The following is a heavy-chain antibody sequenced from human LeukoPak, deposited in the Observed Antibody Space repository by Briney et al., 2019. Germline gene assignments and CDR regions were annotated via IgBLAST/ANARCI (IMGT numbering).Heavy chain of an antibody. V-gene: IGHV3-23*01. CDR1: GFTFSSYA. CDR2: ISGSGGST. CDR3: ARRGSSGWYGIDY. J-gene: IGHJ4*02. D-gene: IGHD6-19*01. Sequence: PGGSLRLSCAASGFTFSSYAMSWVRQAPGKGLEWVSAISGSGGSTYYADSVKGRFTISRDNSKNTLYLQMNSLRAEDTAVYYCARRGSSGWYGIDYWGQGTLVTVSS.